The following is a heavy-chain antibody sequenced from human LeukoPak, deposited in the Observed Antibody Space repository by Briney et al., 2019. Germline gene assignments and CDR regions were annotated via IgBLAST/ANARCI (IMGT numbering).Heavy chain of an antibody. D-gene: IGHD3-22*01. Sequence: GGSLRLSCAASGFTFSNYAVHWVRQAPGKGLVWVSRINTDGSSTSYADSVKGRFTISRDNAKNTLYLQMSSLRAEDTAVYYCARDLTMIAGRADWGQGTLVTVSS. V-gene: IGHV3-74*01. J-gene: IGHJ4*02. CDR1: GFTFSNYA. CDR3: ARDLTMIAGRAD. CDR2: INTDGSST.